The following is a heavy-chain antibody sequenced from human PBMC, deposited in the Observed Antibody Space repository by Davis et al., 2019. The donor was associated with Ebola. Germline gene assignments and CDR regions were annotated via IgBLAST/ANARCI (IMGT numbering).Heavy chain of an antibody. D-gene: IGHD4-17*01. CDR3: AAGGTVTFAFDY. CDR2: ISAYNGNT. CDR1: GYTFTSYG. V-gene: IGHV1-18*01. Sequence: ASVKVSCKASGYTFTSYGISWVRQAPGQGFEWMGWISAYNGNTNYAQKFQERVTITRDMSTSTAYMELSSLRSEDTAVYYCAAGGTVTFAFDYWGQGTLVTVSS. J-gene: IGHJ4*02.